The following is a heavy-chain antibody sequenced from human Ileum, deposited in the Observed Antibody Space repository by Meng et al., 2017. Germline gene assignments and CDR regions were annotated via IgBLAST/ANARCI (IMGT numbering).Heavy chain of an antibody. J-gene: IGHJ4*02. CDR3: AREPPAAAGTGADY. CDR1: GGSISSGGYY. Sequence: QVQLQESGPGLVKPSLTLFLTFTVSGGSISSGGYYWSWIRQHPGKGLEWIGYIYYSGTTYYNPSLKSRVTISVDTSKNQFSLKLSSVTAADTAVYYCAREPPAAAGTGADYWGQGTLVTVSS. D-gene: IGHD6-13*01. V-gene: IGHV4-31*03. CDR2: IYYSGTT.